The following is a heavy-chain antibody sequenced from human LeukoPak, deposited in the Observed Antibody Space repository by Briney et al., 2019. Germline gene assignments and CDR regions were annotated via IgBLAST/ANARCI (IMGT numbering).Heavy chain of an antibody. J-gene: IGHJ4*02. CDR3: ARVGSNYVSVPPFDY. D-gene: IGHD4-11*01. CDR2: IYHSGST. CDR1: GCSISSGYY. V-gene: IGHV4-38-2*02. Sequence: SQTLSLTCTVSGCSISSGYYWGWIRQPPGKGLEWIGSIYHSGSTYYNPSLKSRVTISVDTSKNQFSLKLSSVTAADTAVYYCARVGSNYVSVPPFDYWGQGTLVTVSS.